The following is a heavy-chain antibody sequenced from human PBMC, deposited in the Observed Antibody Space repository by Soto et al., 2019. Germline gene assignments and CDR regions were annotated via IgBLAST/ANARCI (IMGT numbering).Heavy chain of an antibody. V-gene: IGHV3-9*01. CDR3: AKDTTARVSQPIR. Sequence: PGGSLRLSCAASGFTFDDYALHWDRQAPGKGLEWVSGISWNSGSIGYADSVKGRFTISRDSAKNSLYLQMNSLRAEDTALYYCAKDTTARVSQPIRWGQGTLGTVSS. CDR1: GFTFDDYA. CDR2: ISWNSGSI. J-gene: IGHJ4*02. D-gene: IGHD2-21*02.